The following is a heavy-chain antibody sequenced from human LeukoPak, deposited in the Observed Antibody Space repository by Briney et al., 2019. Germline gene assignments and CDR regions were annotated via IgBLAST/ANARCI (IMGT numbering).Heavy chain of an antibody. CDR3: ARGNWYSGSYLGY. CDR2: INPNSGGT. J-gene: IGHJ4*02. Sequence: ASVKVSCKASGYTFTGYYMHWVRQAPGQGLEWMGWINPNSGGTNYAQKFQGTVTMTRDTSISTAYMELSRLRSDDTAVYYCARGNWYSGSYLGYWGQGTLVTVSS. V-gene: IGHV1-2*02. D-gene: IGHD1-26*01. CDR1: GYTFTGYY.